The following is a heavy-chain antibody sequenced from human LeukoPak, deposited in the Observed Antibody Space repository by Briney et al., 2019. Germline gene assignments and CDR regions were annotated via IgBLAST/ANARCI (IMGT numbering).Heavy chain of an antibody. CDR2: ISWNSGSI. J-gene: IGHJ4*02. Sequence: GRSLRLSCAASGFTFDDYAMHWVRQAPGKGLEWVSGISWNSGSIGYADSVKGRFTISRDNAKNSLYLQMNSLRAEDTALYYCARALFGVVIKRFDYWGQGTLVTVSS. V-gene: IGHV3-9*01. CDR3: ARALFGVVIKRFDY. D-gene: IGHD3-3*01. CDR1: GFTFDDYA.